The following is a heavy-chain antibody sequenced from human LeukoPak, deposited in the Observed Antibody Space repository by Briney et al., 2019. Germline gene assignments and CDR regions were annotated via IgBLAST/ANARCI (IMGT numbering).Heavy chain of an antibody. CDR2: IYTSGST. D-gene: IGHD1-26*01. Sequence: SQTLSLTCTVSGGSISSGSYYWSWIRQPAGKGLEWIGRIYTSGSTNYNPSLKSRVTKSVDTSKNQFSLKLSSMTSADTAVYYCARDPSTSGSYFLFEPWGQGTLVTVSS. CDR3: ARDPSTSGSYFLFEP. CDR1: GGSISSGSYY. V-gene: IGHV4-61*02. J-gene: IGHJ5*02.